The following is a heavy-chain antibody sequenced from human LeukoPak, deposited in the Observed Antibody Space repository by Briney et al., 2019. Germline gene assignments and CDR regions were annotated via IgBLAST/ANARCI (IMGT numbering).Heavy chain of an antibody. CDR2: IRYDGSNK. Sequence: GGSLRLSCAASGFTFSSYGMHWVRQAPGKGLEWVAFIRYDGSNKYYADSVKGRFTISRDNSKNTLYLQMNSLRAEDTAVYYCARGNPVGAAAGSFDYWGQGTLVTVSS. V-gene: IGHV3-30*02. CDR3: ARGNPVGAAAGSFDY. D-gene: IGHD6-13*01. J-gene: IGHJ4*02. CDR1: GFTFSSYG.